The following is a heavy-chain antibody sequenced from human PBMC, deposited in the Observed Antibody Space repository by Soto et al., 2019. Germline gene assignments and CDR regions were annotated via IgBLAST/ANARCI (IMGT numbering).Heavy chain of an antibody. J-gene: IGHJ5*02. CDR3: ARVYYDILTGYHDYNWFDP. CDR1: GFTFSSYA. Sequence: QVQLVESGGGVVQPGRSLRLSCAASGFTFSSYAMHWVRQAPGKGLEWVAVISYDGSNKYYADSVKGRFTISRDNSKNTLYPQINSQRSEDTAVYYCARVYYDILTGYHDYNWFDPWAQGTLVTVSS. CDR2: ISYDGSNK. D-gene: IGHD3-9*01. V-gene: IGHV3-30-3*01.